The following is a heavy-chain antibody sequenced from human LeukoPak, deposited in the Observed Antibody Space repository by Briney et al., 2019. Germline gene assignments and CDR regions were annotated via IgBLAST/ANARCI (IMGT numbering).Heavy chain of an antibody. D-gene: IGHD2-2*02. CDR2: IYYSGST. CDR3: ARVWDCSSTSCYIEGDAFDI. CDR1: GGSISSYY. J-gene: IGHJ3*02. Sequence: SETLSLTCTVSGGSISSYYWSWIRPPPGKGLEWIGYIYYSGSTNYNPSLKSRVTISVDTSKNQFSLKLSSVTAADTAVYYCARVWDCSSTSCYIEGDAFDIWGQGTMVTVSS. V-gene: IGHV4-59*12.